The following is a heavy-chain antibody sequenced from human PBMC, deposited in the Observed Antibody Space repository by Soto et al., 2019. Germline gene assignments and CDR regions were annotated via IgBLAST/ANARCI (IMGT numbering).Heavy chain of an antibody. CDR3: ASHDYYDSSGYYKLDY. D-gene: IGHD3-22*01. Sequence: SVKVSCKASGGTFSSYTISWVRQAPGQGLEWMGRIIPILGIANYAQKFQGRVTITADKSTSTAYMELSSLRSEDTAVYYCASHDYYDSSGYYKLDYWGQGTLVTVSS. V-gene: IGHV1-69*02. CDR1: GGTFSSYT. CDR2: IIPILGIA. J-gene: IGHJ4*02.